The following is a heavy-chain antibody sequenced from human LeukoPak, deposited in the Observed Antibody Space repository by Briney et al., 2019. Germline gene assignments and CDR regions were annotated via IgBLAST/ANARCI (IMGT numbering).Heavy chain of an antibody. CDR3: ARVKGYCSGGSCYYAPFDY. CDR1: GFTFSNSA. CDR2: LSGSGITT. V-gene: IGHV3-23*01. Sequence: GGSLRLSCAASGFTFSNSAMSWVRQAPGKGLEWVSTLSGSGITTYYADSVKGRFTISRDNAKNSLYLQMNSLRAEDTAVYYCARVKGYCSGGSCYYAPFDYWGQGTLVTVSS. J-gene: IGHJ4*02. D-gene: IGHD2-15*01.